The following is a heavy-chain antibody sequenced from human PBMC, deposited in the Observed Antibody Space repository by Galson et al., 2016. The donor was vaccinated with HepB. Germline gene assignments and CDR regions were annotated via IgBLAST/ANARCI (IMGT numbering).Heavy chain of an antibody. D-gene: IGHD2-21*02. CDR1: GYTFTTYW. CDR2: IDPSDSYT. Sequence: QSGAEVKKPGESLRISCKASGYTFTTYWISWVRQMPGKGLEWIGRIDPSDSYTNYSPSFQGHVTLSADKSFSTAYLQWSSLKASDTAMYFCARHPTPIVVVTTNRLDTWGQGTLVTVSS. V-gene: IGHV5-10-1*01. J-gene: IGHJ5*02. CDR3: ARHPTPIVVVTTNRLDT.